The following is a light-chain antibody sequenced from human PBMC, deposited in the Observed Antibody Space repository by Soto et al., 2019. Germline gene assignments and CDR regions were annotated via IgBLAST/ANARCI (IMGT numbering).Light chain of an antibody. CDR2: TNN. V-gene: IGLV1-44*01. J-gene: IGLJ3*02. CDR3: AAWDDSLNAWV. CDR1: SSNIGSNT. Sequence: QSVLTQPPSASGTPGQRVTISCSGSSSNIGSNTVTWYQQLPGTAPKLVIYTNNQRPSGVPDRFSGSKSGTSASLAIYGLQSEDEADYYCAAWDDSLNAWVFGGGTKLTVL.